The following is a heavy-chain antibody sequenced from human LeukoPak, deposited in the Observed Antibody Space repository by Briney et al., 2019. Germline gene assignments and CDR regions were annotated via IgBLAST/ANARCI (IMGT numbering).Heavy chain of an antibody. Sequence: GGSLRLSCAASGFTFSSYAMSWVRQAPGKGLEWVSAISGSGGSTYYGDSVKGRFTISRDNSKNTLYLQMNSLRAEDTAVYYCAKDRSSIAVAGTYDYWGQGTLVTVSS. CDR3: AKDRSSIAVAGTYDY. D-gene: IGHD6-19*01. CDR2: ISGSGGST. J-gene: IGHJ4*02. CDR1: GFTFSSYA. V-gene: IGHV3-23*01.